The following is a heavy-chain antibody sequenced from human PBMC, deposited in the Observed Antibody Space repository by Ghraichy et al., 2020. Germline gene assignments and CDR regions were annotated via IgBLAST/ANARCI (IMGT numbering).Heavy chain of an antibody. D-gene: IGHD5/OR15-5a*01. CDR1: GFTFSDYW. Sequence: GESLNISCAASGFTFSDYWMHWVRQAPGKGLVWVSRINSDGSSTNYADSVKGRFTISRDNAKNTLYLQMNSLRDEDTAVYYCGRDRRYSVYDWGQGTLVTVSS. CDR3: GRDRRYSVYD. CDR2: INSDGSST. V-gene: IGHV3-74*01. J-gene: IGHJ4*02.